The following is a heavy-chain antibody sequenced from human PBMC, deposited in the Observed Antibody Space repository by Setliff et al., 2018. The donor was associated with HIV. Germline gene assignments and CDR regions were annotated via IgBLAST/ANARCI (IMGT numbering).Heavy chain of an antibody. CDR1: GVTLSSYS. J-gene: IGHJ4*02. V-gene: IGHV3-21*01. CDR2: ISSNTNHI. CDR3: ATSGGYDLWSGYSYFQY. Sequence: GESLKISCAASGVTLSSYSLNWVRQSPGKGLEWVSSISSNTNHIYYADSVKGRFTISRDNAENSLFLQLTSLRAEDTAVYYCATSGGYDLWSGYSYFQYWGQGTPVTVSS. D-gene: IGHD3-3*01.